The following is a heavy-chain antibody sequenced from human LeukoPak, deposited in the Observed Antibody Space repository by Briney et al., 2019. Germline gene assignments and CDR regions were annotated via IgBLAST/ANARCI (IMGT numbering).Heavy chain of an antibody. V-gene: IGHV1-3*01. CDR1: GYTFTSYA. D-gene: IGHD3-16*01. Sequence: ASVKVSCKASGYTFTSYAMHWVRQAPGQRLEWMGWSNAGNGNTKYSQKFQGRVTITADKSTSTAYMELSSLRSEDTAVYYCARVGEAYYFDYWGQGTLVTVSS. CDR2: SNAGNGNT. J-gene: IGHJ4*02. CDR3: ARVGEAYYFDY.